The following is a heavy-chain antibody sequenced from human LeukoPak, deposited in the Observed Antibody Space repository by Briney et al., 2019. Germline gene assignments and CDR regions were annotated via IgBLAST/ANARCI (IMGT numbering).Heavy chain of an antibody. Sequence: ASVKVSSKASGYTFTSYGISWVRQAPGQGLEWMGWISAYNGNTNYAQKLQGRVTMTRDTSISTAYMELSRLRSDDTAVYYCASSRFLEWLFAFDYWGQGTLVTVSS. CDR2: ISAYNGNT. V-gene: IGHV1-18*01. CDR1: GYTFTSYG. J-gene: IGHJ4*02. CDR3: ASSRFLEWLFAFDY. D-gene: IGHD3-3*01.